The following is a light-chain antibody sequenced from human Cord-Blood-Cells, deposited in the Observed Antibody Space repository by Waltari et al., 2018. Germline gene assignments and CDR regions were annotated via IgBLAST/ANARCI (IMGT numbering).Light chain of an antibody. Sequence: DIQMTQSPSTLSASVGDRVTITCPASQSISSWLAWFQQKPRKAPKLLIYDASSLESGVPSRFSGSGSGTEFTLTISSLQPDDFATYYCQQYNSYSPYTFGQGTKLEIK. J-gene: IGKJ2*01. CDR1: QSISSW. CDR3: QQYNSYSPYT. V-gene: IGKV1-5*01. CDR2: DAS.